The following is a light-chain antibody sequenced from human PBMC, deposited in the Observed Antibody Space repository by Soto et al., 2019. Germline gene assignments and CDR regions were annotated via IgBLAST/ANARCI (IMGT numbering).Light chain of an antibody. J-gene: IGKJ1*01. CDR1: QTVNNNY. CDR3: QQYNNWPRT. V-gene: IGKV3-20*01. Sequence: ELVLTQSPGTLSLSPGERATLSCRASQTVNNNYLAWYQQIPGQAPRLLISGASGRATGTPDRFSGSASGTEFTLTISSLQPEDFAVYYCQQYNNWPRTFGQGTKVDIK. CDR2: GAS.